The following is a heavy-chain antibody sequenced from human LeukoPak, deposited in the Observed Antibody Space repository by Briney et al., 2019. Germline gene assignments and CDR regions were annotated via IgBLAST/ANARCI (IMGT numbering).Heavy chain of an antibody. CDR3: AKDGRTDYSNPFDL. Sequence: PGGSLRLSCAASGFTFSSYGLHWVRQAPGKGLEWVAFIRYDGSNKYYTDSVKGRFTISRDNSKNTLYLQMNSLRAEDTAVYYCAKDGRTDYSNPFDLWGRGTLVTVSS. J-gene: IGHJ2*01. CDR1: GFTFSSYG. CDR2: IRYDGSNK. V-gene: IGHV3-30*02. D-gene: IGHD4-11*01.